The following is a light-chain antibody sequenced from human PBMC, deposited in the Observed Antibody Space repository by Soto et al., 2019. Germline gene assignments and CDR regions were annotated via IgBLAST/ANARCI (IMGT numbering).Light chain of an antibody. J-gene: IGKJ1*01. V-gene: IGKV3-20*01. CDR1: QRVSSSC. Sequence: IALMQSPGTLSFSPGERVTICCNPSQRVSSSCLAWYQQKPGQAPRLLIFGASNRATGIPDRFSGSGSGTDFTLTISRLEPEDFAVYYCQQYGNSPSTFGQGTKVDIK. CDR2: GAS. CDR3: QQYGNSPST.